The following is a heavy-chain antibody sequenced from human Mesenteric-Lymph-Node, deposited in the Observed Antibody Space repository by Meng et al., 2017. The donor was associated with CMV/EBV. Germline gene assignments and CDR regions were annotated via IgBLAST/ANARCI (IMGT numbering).Heavy chain of an antibody. CDR1: GFIFSDYY. D-gene: IGHD4-23*01. CDR3: ARLSDGGVDY. J-gene: IGHJ4*02. CDR2: ISTTSTI. V-gene: IGHV3-69-1*01. Sequence: GESLKISCAASGFIFSDYYMSWIRQAPGKGLEWVSFISTTSTIYYADSVKGRFTISRDNAKNSLYLQMNSLRAEDTAVYYCARLSDGGVDYWGQGSLVTVSS.